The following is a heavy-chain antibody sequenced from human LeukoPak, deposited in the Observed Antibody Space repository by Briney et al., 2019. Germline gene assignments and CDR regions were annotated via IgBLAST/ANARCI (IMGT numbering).Heavy chain of an antibody. Sequence: SETLSLTCAVSGGSISSYYWSWIRRPAGKGLEWIGRIYTSGSTNYNPSLKSRVTMSVDTSKNQFSLKLSFVTAADTAVYYCARDYYGSGNNGFDPWGQGTLVTVSS. V-gene: IGHV4-4*07. CDR2: IYTSGST. CDR3: ARDYYGSGNNGFDP. D-gene: IGHD3-10*01. J-gene: IGHJ5*02. CDR1: GGSISSYY.